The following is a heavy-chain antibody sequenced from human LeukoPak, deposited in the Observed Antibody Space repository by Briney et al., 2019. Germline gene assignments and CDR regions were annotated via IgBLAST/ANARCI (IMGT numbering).Heavy chain of an antibody. CDR1: GGSISSYY. CDR3: ARHPSLYYYDSSGYYYGMDV. D-gene: IGHD3-22*01. CDR2: IYYSGST. V-gene: IGHV4-59*08. Sequence: SETLSLTCTVSGGSISSYYWSWIRQPPGKGLEWIGYIYYSGSTNYNPSLKSRVTISLDTSKNQFSLKLSSVTAADTAVYYCARHPSLYYYDSSGYYYGMDVWGQGTTVTVSS. J-gene: IGHJ6*02.